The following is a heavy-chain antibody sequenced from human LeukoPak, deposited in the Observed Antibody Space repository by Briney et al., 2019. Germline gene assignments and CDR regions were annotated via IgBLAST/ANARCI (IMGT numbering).Heavy chain of an antibody. CDR2: IKQDGSEY. V-gene: IGHV3-7*03. D-gene: IGHD2-15*01. CDR3: ARDTCSGGSCYVDAFDI. J-gene: IGHJ3*02. CDR1: GFTFSSHW. Sequence: GGSLRLSCAASGFTFSSHWMSWVRQAPGKGLEWVANIKQDGSEYYYVDSVKGRFTISRDNAKNSLYVQMNSLRADDTAVYYCARDTCSGGSCYVDAFDIWGQGTMVTVSS.